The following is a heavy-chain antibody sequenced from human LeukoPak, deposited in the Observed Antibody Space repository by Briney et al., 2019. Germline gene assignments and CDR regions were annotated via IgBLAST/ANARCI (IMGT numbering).Heavy chain of an antibody. CDR1: GYTFTNYA. D-gene: IGHD3-10*01. CDR3: ARDGPLWFGELFPRTGGPFDY. J-gene: IGHJ4*02. Sequence: VASVKVSCKSSGYTFTNYAINWVRQAPGQGLECMGWISAYNDNTNNAQKVQGRVTITTDTSTSTAYMELRSLRSEDTAVYYCARDGPLWFGELFPRTGGPFDYWGRGTLVTVSS. V-gene: IGHV1-18*01. CDR2: ISAYNDNT.